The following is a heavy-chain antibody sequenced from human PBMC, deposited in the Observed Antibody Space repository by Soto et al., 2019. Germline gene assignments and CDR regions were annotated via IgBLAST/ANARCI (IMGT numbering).Heavy chain of an antibody. CDR1: GGSISSGDYY. J-gene: IGHJ5*02. CDR3: AREAVYYGSGSAPFDP. D-gene: IGHD3-10*01. V-gene: IGHV4-30-4*01. CDR2: IYYSGST. Sequence: QVQLQESGPGLVKPSQTLSLTCTVSGGSISSGDYYWSWIRQPPGKGLEWIGYIYYSGSTYYNPSLKGRVTISVDTSKHQFSRKLSSVTAADTAVYYCAREAVYYGSGSAPFDPWGQGTLVTVSS.